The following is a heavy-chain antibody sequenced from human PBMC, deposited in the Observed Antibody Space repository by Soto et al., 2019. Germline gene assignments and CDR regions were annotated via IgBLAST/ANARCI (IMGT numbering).Heavy chain of an antibody. V-gene: IGHV4-39*01. CDR1: GGSISSSSYY. CDR3: GYYYGSGSYRKNWFDP. Sequence: PSETLSLTCTVSGGSISSSSYYWGWIRQPPGKGLEWIGSIYYSGSTYYNPSLNSRVTISVDTSKNQFSLKLSSVTAADTAVYYCGYYYGSGSYRKNWFDPWGQGTLVTVSS. D-gene: IGHD3-10*01. J-gene: IGHJ5*02. CDR2: IYYSGST.